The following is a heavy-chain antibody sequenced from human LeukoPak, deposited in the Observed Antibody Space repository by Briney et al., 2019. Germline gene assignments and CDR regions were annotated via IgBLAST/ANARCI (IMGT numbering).Heavy chain of an antibody. Sequence: SETLSLTCTVSGGSFSSYIYPWGWIRQPPRKGLEWIGSISHSGTTYYNPSLKSRVTLSIDTSKSQFSLKLNSVTAADTAVYYCAREVGNSYYYYYMDVWGSGTTVTVSS. V-gene: IGHV4-39*07. CDR2: ISHSGTT. D-gene: IGHD1-14*01. J-gene: IGHJ6*03. CDR3: AREVGNSYYYYYMDV. CDR1: GGSFSSYIYP.